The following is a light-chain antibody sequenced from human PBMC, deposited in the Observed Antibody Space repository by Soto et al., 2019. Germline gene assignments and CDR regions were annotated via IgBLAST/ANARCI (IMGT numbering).Light chain of an antibody. CDR1: QSVSSSH. V-gene: IGKV3-20*01. J-gene: IGKJ1*01. CDR3: QQYGSSPWT. CDR2: GAS. Sequence: EIVLTHSPGTLSLSPGERATLSCRASQSVSSSHLAWYQQKPGQAPRLLIYGASSRATGIPDRFSGSGSGTDFTLTISRLEPEDFAVYYCQQYGSSPWTFGQGTKVDIK.